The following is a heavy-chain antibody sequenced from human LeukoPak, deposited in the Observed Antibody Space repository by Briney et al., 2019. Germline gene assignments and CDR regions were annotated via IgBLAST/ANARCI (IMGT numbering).Heavy chain of an antibody. J-gene: IGHJ5*02. CDR3: APCVVNWFDP. V-gene: IGHV4-34*01. CDR1: GGSFSGYY. D-gene: IGHD2-15*01. CDR2: INHSGST. Sequence: SETLSLTCAVYGGSFSGYYWSWIRQPPGKGLEWIGEINHSGSTNYNPSLKSRVTIPVDTSKNQFSLKLSSVTAADTAVYYCAPCVVNWFDPWGQGTLVTVSS.